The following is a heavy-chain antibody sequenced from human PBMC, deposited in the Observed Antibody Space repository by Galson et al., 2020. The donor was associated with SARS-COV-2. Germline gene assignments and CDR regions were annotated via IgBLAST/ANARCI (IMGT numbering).Heavy chain of an antibody. CDR2: ISYDGSNK. V-gene: IGHV3-30*18. Sequence: GESLKISCAASGFTFSSYGMHWVRQAPGKGLEWVAVISYDGSNKYYADSVKGRFTISRDNSKNTLYLQMNSLRAEDTAVYYCAKELLGATTGLDYWGQGTLVTVSS. D-gene: IGHD1-26*01. J-gene: IGHJ4*02. CDR1: GFTFSSYG. CDR3: AKELLGATTGLDY.